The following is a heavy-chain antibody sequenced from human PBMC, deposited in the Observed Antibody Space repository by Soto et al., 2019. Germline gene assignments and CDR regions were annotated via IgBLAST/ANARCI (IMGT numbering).Heavy chain of an antibody. J-gene: IGHJ6*02. D-gene: IGHD5-18*01. Sequence: ASVKVSCKASGGTFSSYAISWVRQAPGQGLEWMGGIIPIFGTANYAQKFQGRVTITADESTSTAYMELSSLRSEDTAVYYCAGRGYSPIAHIGGMDVWGQGTTVTVSS. V-gene: IGHV1-69*13. CDR1: GGTFSSYA. CDR2: IIPIFGTA. CDR3: AGRGYSPIAHIGGMDV.